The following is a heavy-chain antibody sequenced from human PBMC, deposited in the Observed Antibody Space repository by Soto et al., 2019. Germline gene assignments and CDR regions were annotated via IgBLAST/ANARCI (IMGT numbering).Heavy chain of an antibody. CDR2: ISGSGGST. Sequence: VQLLESGGGLVQPGGSLRLSCAASGFTFSSYAMSWVRQAPGKGLEWVSAISGSGGSTYYADSVKGRFTISRDNSKNTLYLQMNSLRAEDTAVYYCARHPVVVVAAARYYYYYMDVWGKGTTVTVSS. CDR1: GFTFSSYA. J-gene: IGHJ6*03. D-gene: IGHD2-15*01. CDR3: ARHPVVVVAAARYYYYYMDV. V-gene: IGHV3-23*01.